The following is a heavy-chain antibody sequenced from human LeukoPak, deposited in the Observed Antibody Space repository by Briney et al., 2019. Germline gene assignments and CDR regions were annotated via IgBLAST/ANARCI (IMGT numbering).Heavy chain of an antibody. J-gene: IGHJ5*02. V-gene: IGHV3-66*01. CDR3: ASLYCSRGSCAFDV. CDR1: GFTVSANY. D-gene: IGHD2-15*01. CDR2: IYSGGST. Sequence: GGSLRLSCAASGFTVSANYMSWVRQSPGKGLEWVSIIYSGGSTDFADSVKGRFTISKDNSKNTVFLQMNSLRAEDTAMYYCASLYCSRGSCAFDVWGQGTLVTVSP.